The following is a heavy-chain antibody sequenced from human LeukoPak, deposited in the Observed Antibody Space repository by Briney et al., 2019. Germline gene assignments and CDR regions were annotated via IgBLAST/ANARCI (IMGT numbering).Heavy chain of an antibody. CDR1: GGSISGSSYY. CDR2: IYYGGSI. Sequence: SETLSLTCTVSGGSISGSSYYWGWIRQPPGKGLGWIGCIYYGGSIYYNPSLKSRVTISVDTSKNQFSLKLSSVTAADTAVYYCARLLIVVDYFDYWGQGTLVTVSS. J-gene: IGHJ4*02. V-gene: IGHV4-39*01. D-gene: IGHD2-15*01. CDR3: ARLLIVVDYFDY.